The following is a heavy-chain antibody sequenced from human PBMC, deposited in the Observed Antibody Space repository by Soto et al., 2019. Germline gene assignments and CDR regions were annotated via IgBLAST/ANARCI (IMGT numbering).Heavy chain of an antibody. CDR2: IVTVFGTA. D-gene: IGHD6-19*01. V-gene: IGHV1-69*01. Sequence: QVQLVQSGAAVMKPGSSVKVSCKASGGSLSYNAFSWVRQAPGQGLEWMGGIVTVFGTANHAQKFEGRVTITADESTSTAYMELNSLRVEDTAVYYCARNGAYSSGQFGMDVWGQGTTVTVSS. CDR3: ARNGAYSSGQFGMDV. J-gene: IGHJ6*02. CDR1: GGSLSYNA.